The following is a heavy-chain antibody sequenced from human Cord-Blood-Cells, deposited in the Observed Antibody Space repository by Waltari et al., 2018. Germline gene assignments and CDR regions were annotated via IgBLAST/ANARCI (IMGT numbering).Heavy chain of an antibody. V-gene: IGHV4-34*01. J-gene: IGHJ4*02. CDR1: GGSFSGYY. D-gene: IGHD7-27*01. CDR2: INHSGSS. CDR3: ARARDLNWGFSFDY. Sequence: QVQLQQWGAGLLKPSETLSLTCAVYGGSFSGYYWSWIRQPPGKGLEWIGEINHSGSSNYNPSLKSRGTISVDTSKNKFSLTLSSVTAADTAVYYCARARDLNWGFSFDYWGQGTLVTVSS.